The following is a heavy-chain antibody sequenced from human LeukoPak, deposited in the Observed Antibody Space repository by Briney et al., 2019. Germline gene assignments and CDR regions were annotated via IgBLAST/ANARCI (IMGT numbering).Heavy chain of an antibody. Sequence: GGSLRLSCETSGFTFSKHALNWVRQAPGKGLEWVSYISSSSSTIYYADSVKGRFTISRDNAKNSLYLQMNSLRAEDTAVYYCARDYDFLNYWGQGTLVTVSS. CDR3: ARDYDFLNY. D-gene: IGHD3-9*01. CDR1: GFTFSKHA. CDR2: ISSSSSTI. V-gene: IGHV3-48*01. J-gene: IGHJ4*02.